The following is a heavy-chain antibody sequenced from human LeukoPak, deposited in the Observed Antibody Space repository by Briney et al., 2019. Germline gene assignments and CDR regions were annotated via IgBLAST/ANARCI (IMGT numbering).Heavy chain of an antibody. Sequence: SETLSLTCAVSGGSISSGGYSWSWIRQPPGKGLEWIGYIDDSGTTNDNPSLKSRVTISVDTSKNQFSLKLSSVTAADTAVYYCARVYYGGYKYFDFWGQGTLVTVSS. CDR1: GGSISSGGYS. CDR3: ARVYYGGYKYFDF. V-gene: IGHV4-61*08. CDR2: IDDSGTT. D-gene: IGHD2-21*01. J-gene: IGHJ4*02.